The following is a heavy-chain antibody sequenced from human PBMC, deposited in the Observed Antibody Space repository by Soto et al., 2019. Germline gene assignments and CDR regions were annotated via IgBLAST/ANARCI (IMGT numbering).Heavy chain of an antibody. D-gene: IGHD6-13*01. CDR3: ALSSIAAAGFDY. CDR1: GYKFTNYW. J-gene: IGHJ4*02. Sequence: GESLKISCKGFGYKFTNYWIGWVRQKPGKGLERMEIFYPGDSDTRYSPSFQGQVTISADKSISTAYLQWSSLKASDTAIYYCALSSIAAAGFDYWGQGALVTVSS. CDR2: FYPGDSDT. V-gene: IGHV5-51*01.